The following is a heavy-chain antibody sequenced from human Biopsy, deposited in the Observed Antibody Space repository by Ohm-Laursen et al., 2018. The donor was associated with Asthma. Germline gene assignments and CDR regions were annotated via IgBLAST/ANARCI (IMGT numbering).Heavy chain of an antibody. CDR3: ARGVDRVTGLLDHFDS. V-gene: IGHV4-31*03. CDR2: IYYSGST. D-gene: IGHD2-21*02. J-gene: IGHJ4*02. CDR1: GGSINIGDYY. Sequence: TLSLTCTVSGGSINIGDYYWSWIRQHPVKGLGWIGHIYYSGSTYYNPSLKSRVSISLDTSKNQFSLKLTSVTAADTAVYYCARGVDRVTGLLDHFDSWGQGTLVTVSS.